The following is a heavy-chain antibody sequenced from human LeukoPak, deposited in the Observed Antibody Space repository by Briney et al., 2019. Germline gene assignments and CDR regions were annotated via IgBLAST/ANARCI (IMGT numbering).Heavy chain of an antibody. CDR3: ARDRGQWLVYYGMDV. CDR1: GYTFTSCG. J-gene: IGHJ6*02. Sequence: ASVKVSCKASGYTFTSCGISWVRQAPGQGLEWMGWISAYNGNTNYAQKLQGRVTMTTDTSTSTAYMELRSLRSDDTAVYYCARDRGQWLVYYGMDVWGQGTTVTVSS. V-gene: IGHV1-18*01. CDR2: ISAYNGNT. D-gene: IGHD6-19*01.